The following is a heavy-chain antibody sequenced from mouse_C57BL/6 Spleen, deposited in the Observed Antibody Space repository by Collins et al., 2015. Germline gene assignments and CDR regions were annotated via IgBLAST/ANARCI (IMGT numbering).Heavy chain of an antibody. V-gene: IGHV1-50*01. D-gene: IGHD1-1*01. Sequence: QVQLQQPGAELVKPGASVKLSCKASGYTFTSYWMQWVKQRPGQGLEWIGEIDPSDSYTNYNQKFKGKATLTVDTSSNTAYMQLSSLTSEDSAVYYCATYYDWGQGTLVTVSA. CDR2: IDPSDSYT. CDR3: ATYYD. J-gene: IGHJ3*01. CDR1: GYTFTSYW.